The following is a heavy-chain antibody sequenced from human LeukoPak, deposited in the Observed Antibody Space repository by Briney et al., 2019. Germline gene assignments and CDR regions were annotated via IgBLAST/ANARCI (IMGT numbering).Heavy chain of an antibody. D-gene: IGHD2-15*01. CDR1: GRSFSGYY. CDR2: INHSGST. Sequence: SETLSLTCAVYGRSFSGYYWSWIRQPPGKGLEWIGEINHSGSTNYNPSLKSRVTISVDTSKNQFSLKLSSVTAADTAVYYCARGLGGYCSGGSCYSSRVIDYWGQGTLVTVSS. V-gene: IGHV4-34*01. CDR3: ARGLGGYCSGGSCYSSRVIDY. J-gene: IGHJ4*02.